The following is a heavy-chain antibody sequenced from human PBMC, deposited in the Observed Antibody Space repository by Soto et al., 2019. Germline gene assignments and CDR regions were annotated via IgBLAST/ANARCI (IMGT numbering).Heavy chain of an antibody. CDR3: ARDSVRYCRDGVRYQGYYYFAMDV. CDR2: ISASNGNT. CDR1: GYTFTSYG. V-gene: IGHV1-18*01. D-gene: IGHD2-8*01. J-gene: IGHJ6*02. Sequence: QVQLVQSGAEVKNSGASVKVSCKASGYTFTSYGFSWVRQAPGQGLEWMGWISASNGNTNYAQKLQGRVTMTTDTSTVTAYMELRSLRSDDTATCYCARDSVRYCRDGVRYQGYYYFAMDVWGQGTTVTVS.